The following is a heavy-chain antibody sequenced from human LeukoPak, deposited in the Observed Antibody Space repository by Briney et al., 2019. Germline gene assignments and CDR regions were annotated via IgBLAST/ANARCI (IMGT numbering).Heavy chain of an antibody. J-gene: IGHJ4*02. CDR1: GGTFSSYA. Sequence: ASVKVSCKASGGTFSSYAISWVRQAPGQGLEWMGWLSPNSGGTNYAQKFQGRVTMTRDTSITTAYMELSRLTSYDTAVYFCARGDIVGASWIDYWGQGAPVTVSS. CDR3: ARGDIVGASWIDY. D-gene: IGHD1-26*01. V-gene: IGHV1-2*02. CDR2: LSPNSGGT.